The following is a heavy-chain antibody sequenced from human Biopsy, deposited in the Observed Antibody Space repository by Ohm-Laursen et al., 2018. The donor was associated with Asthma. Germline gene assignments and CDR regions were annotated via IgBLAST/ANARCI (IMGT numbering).Heavy chain of an antibody. CDR3: ARAVDYYHYYGIDV. V-gene: IGHV1-18*01. CDR2: ISVYNGNT. D-gene: IGHD4-23*01. CDR1: GNTFNSAG. Sequence: ASVKVSCKTSGNTFNSAGITWVRQAPGQGLEWMGWISVYNGNTKVAQKLQDRVTMITDTSTSTAYMELRSLRSDDTAVYFCARAVDYYHYYGIDVWGQGTTVTVS. J-gene: IGHJ6*02.